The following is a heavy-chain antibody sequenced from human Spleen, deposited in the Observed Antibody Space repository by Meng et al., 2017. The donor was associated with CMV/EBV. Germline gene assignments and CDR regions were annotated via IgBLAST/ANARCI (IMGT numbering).Heavy chain of an antibody. D-gene: IGHD3-10*01. Sequence: YFLHWNRQPPGKGLEWIGEISRRGSTNYDPSLKSRVTISLDTSKNQFSLNLTSVTSADTAVYFCARGNSRGLGNYFGSGTRFSDWFDPWGQGTLVTVSS. CDR1: YF. V-gene: IGHV4-34*01. J-gene: IGHJ5*02. CDR3: ARGNSRGLGNYFGSGTRFSDWFDP. CDR2: ISRRGST.